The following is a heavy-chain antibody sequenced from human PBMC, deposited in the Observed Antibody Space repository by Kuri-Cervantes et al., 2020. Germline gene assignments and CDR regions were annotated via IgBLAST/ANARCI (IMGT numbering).Heavy chain of an antibody. Sequence: GESLKISCAASGFTFSGYWMNWVRQTPGNGLVWVSFINGDGSNTMYADSVKGRFTISRDNAKNSLYLQMNSLRAEDTAVYYCARDRYGDLDYWGQGTLVTVSS. CDR2: INGDGSNT. V-gene: IGHV3-74*03. D-gene: IGHD4-17*01. CDR1: GFTFSGYW. CDR3: ARDRYGDLDY. J-gene: IGHJ4*02.